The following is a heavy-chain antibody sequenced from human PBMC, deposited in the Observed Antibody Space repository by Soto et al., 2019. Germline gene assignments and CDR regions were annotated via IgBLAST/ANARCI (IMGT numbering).Heavy chain of an antibody. Sequence: ESLTISCHASGYNFRHYYIAWVRQKPGRGLECVGLIYPGDSDVRYSPSVQGQVTISAARSHVTAFLAWNSMKDSDCGTYCGRKQWKGTTAVGQMSVDAWVKGTL. CDR1: GYNFRHYY. V-gene: IGHV5-51*01. D-gene: IGHD1-1*01. CDR2: IYPGDSDV. CDR3: RKQWKGTTAVGQMSVDA. J-gene: IGHJ5*02.